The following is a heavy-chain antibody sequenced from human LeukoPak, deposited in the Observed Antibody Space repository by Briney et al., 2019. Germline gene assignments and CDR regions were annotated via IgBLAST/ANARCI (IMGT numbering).Heavy chain of an antibody. J-gene: IGHJ3*02. D-gene: IGHD1-7*01. CDR3: ASNWNYEGGAFDI. Sequence: PSETLSLTCTVSGGSISSYYWSWIRQPPGKGLEWIGYIYYSGSTNYNPSLKSRVTISVDTSKNQFSLKLSSVTAADTAVYYCASNWNYEGGAFDIWGQGTMVTVSS. CDR2: IYYSGST. V-gene: IGHV4-59*01. CDR1: GGSISSYY.